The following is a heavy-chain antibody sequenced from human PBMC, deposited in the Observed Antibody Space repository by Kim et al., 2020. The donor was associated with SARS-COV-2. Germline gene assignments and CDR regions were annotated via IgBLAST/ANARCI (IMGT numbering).Heavy chain of an antibody. Sequence: SQKFQGRVTITRDTSASTAYMGLSSLRSEDTAVYYCARARRELLTDFDYWGQGTLVTVSS. V-gene: IGHV1-3*01. J-gene: IGHJ4*02. D-gene: IGHD1-26*01. CDR3: ARARRELLTDFDY.